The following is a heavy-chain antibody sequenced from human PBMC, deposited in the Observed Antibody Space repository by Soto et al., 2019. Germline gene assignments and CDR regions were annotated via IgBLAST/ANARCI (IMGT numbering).Heavy chain of an antibody. J-gene: IGHJ4*02. CDR2: ISGSGGST. V-gene: IGHV3-23*01. CDR3: AKGGGWLEYYFDY. CDR1: GFTFSSYA. Sequence: EVQLLESGGGLVQPGGSLRLSCAASGFTFSSYAMSWVRQAPGKGLEWVSAISGSGGSTYYADSVKGRFTISRDNSKNRLYLQMNSLRAEDTAVYYWAKGGGWLEYYFDYWGQGTLVTVSS. D-gene: IGHD6-19*01.